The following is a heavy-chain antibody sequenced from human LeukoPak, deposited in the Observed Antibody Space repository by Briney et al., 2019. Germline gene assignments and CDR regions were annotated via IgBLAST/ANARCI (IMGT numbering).Heavy chain of an antibody. CDR3: AGDLGPNGNPAGHDY. D-gene: IGHD4/OR15-4a*01. CDR2: IYYSGST. CDR1: GGSISGGGYY. Sequence: SETLSLTCTVSGGSISGGGYYWSWIRQHPGKGLEWIGYIYYSGSTYYNPSLKSRVTISVDTSKNQFSLKLSSVTAADTAVYYCAGDLGPNGNPAGHDYWVQGTLVTVSS. V-gene: IGHV4-31*03. J-gene: IGHJ4*02.